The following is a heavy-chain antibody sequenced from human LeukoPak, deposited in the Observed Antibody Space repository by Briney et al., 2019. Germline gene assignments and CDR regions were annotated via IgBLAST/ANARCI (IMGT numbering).Heavy chain of an antibody. CDR3: ARDSGRRFGELFEYCYDSSGYVH. D-gene: IGHD3-22*01. V-gene: IGHV3-48*01. J-gene: IGHJ4*02. Sequence: TGGSLRLSCAASGFTFSSYSMTWVRQAPGKGLDWVSYISSSSSTISYADSVKGRFTISRDNSKNTLYLQMNSLRAEDTAVYYCARDSGRRFGELFEYCYDSSGYVHWGQGTLVTVSS. CDR1: GFTFSSYS. CDR2: ISSSSSTI.